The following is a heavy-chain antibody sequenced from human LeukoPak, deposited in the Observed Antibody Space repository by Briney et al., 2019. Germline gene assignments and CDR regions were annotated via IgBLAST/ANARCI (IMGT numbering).Heavy chain of an antibody. D-gene: IGHD3-9*01. CDR3: ARDLYYDIAN. CDR2: IYYSGST. CDR1: GGSISSYY. J-gene: IGHJ4*02. Sequence: PSETLSLTCTVSGGSISSYYWSWIRQPPGKGLEWIGYIYYSGSTNYNPSLKSRVTISVDTSKNQFSLKLSSVTAADTAVYYCARDLYYDIANWGQGTLVTVSS. V-gene: IGHV4-59*01.